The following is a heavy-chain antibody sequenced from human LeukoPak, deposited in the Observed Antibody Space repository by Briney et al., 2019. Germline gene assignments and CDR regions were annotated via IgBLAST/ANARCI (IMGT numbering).Heavy chain of an antibody. D-gene: IGHD3-3*01. V-gene: IGHV3-30*02. Sequence: GGSLRLSCAASGFTFSSYGMHWVRQAPGKGLEWVAFIRYDGSNKYYADSVKGRFTISRDNSKNTLYLQMNSLRAEDTAVYYCAKAHTITIFGVVTPMDVWGKGTTVTVSS. J-gene: IGHJ6*03. CDR2: IRYDGSNK. CDR3: AKAHTITIFGVVTPMDV. CDR1: GFTFSSYG.